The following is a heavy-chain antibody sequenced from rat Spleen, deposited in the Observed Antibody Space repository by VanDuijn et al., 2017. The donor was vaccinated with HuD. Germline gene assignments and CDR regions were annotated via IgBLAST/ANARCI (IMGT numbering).Heavy chain of an antibody. CDR1: GFTFRNFD. J-gene: IGHJ2*01. Sequence: EVQLVESGGGLVQPGRSLKLSCEASGFTFRNFDMAWVRQPPTKGLEWVATISSDGSNTYYRDSVKGRFSISRDNAKSTLSLQMDSLRSEDTATYYCARRHYGYTDYFDYWGQGVMVTVSS. CDR2: ISSDGSNT. CDR3: ARRHYGYTDYFDY. D-gene: IGHD1-9*01. V-gene: IGHV5-25*01.